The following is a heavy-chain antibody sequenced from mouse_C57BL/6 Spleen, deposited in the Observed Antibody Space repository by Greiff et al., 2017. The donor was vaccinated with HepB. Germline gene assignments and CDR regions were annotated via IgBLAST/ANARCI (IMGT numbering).Heavy chain of an antibody. D-gene: IGHD3-2*02. J-gene: IGHJ2*01. CDR2: IHPNSGST. Sequence: QVQLQQPGAELVKPGASVKLSCKASGYTFTSYWMPWVKQRPGQGLEWIGMIHPNSGSTNYNEKFKSKATLTVDKSSSTAYMQLSSLTSEDSAVYYCARSGTAQAYYFDYWGQGTTLTVSS. V-gene: IGHV1-64*01. CDR1: GYTFTSYW. CDR3: ARSGTAQAYYFDY.